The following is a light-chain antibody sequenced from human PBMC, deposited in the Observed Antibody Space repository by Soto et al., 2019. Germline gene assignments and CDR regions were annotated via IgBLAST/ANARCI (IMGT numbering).Light chain of an antibody. V-gene: IGKV1-5*01. Sequence: DIQMTQSPSTLSASVGDRVTITCRASQSISSWLAWYQQKPGKAPKLLIYDASSLESGVPSRFSGGGSGTEFTLTISSLQPDDFATYYCQQYNSYSTVGQGTKVDSK. J-gene: IGKJ1*01. CDR1: QSISSW. CDR2: DAS. CDR3: QQYNSYST.